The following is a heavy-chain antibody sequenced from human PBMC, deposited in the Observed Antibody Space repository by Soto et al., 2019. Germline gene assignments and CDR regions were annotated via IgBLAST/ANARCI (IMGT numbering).Heavy chain of an antibody. V-gene: IGHV4-31*03. Sequence: SETLSLTCTVSGGSINSGGYYWSWIRQPPGKGLEWIGYIYYLSGSGTNFYRPSLKSRITISGDTSNNQFSLNLDSVTAADSAVYYCARGTATRVDFWGHGTLVTVSS. J-gene: IGHJ4*01. CDR1: GGSINSGGYY. D-gene: IGHD1-26*01. CDR3: ARGTATRVDF. CDR2: IYYLSGSGTN.